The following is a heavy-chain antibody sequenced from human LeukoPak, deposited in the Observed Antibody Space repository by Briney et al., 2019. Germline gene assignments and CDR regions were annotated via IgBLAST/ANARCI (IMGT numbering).Heavy chain of an antibody. J-gene: IGHJ5*02. V-gene: IGHV1-2*02. CDR3: AREVVVPAAILEGWFDP. CDR2: TNPNSGGT. Sequence: ASVKVSCKASGYTFTGYYMHWVRQAPGQGLEWMGWTNPNSGGTNYAQKFQGRVTMTRDTSISTAYVELSRLRSDDTAVYYCAREVVVPAAILEGWFDPWGQGTLVTVSS. D-gene: IGHD2-2*02. CDR1: GYTFTGYY.